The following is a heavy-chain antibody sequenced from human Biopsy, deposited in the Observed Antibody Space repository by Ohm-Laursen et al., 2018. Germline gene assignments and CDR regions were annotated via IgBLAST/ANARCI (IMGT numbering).Heavy chain of an antibody. J-gene: IGHJ4*02. D-gene: IGHD3-3*01. CDR3: VRGYSSSWSGYLDH. CDR1: GFTFDDHV. V-gene: IGHV3-9*01. Sequence: RSLRLSCAASGFTFDDHVMHWVRQAPGKGLEWVSGISWDVGSEGYADSVKGRFTISRDNAKNSLFLQMNSLTTEDTALYYCVRGYSSSWSGYLDHWGQGTLVTVSS. CDR2: ISWDVGSE.